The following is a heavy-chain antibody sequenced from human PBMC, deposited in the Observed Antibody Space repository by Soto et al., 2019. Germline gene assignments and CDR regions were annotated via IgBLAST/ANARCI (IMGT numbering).Heavy chain of an antibody. Sequence: VQLVESGGGVVQPGRSLRLSCAASGFTFSDYAMHWVRQAPGKGLEWVAVVSHDGRNTHYADSVKGRFTISRDSSKNTVALEMTCLAAEDPAVYYCAKGGRQWLVTADFNDGGQGAVVTVSS. CDR3: AKGGRQWLVTADFND. D-gene: IGHD6-19*01. V-gene: IGHV3-30*18. CDR2: VSHDGRNT. J-gene: IGHJ4*02. CDR1: GFTFSDYA.